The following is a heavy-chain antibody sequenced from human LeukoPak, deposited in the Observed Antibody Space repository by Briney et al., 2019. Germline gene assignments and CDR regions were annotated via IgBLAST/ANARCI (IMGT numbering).Heavy chain of an antibody. CDR3: TRDPRLREFES. CDR2: ISSDGNNK. D-gene: IGHD2-21*02. CDR1: GFTFSTSS. J-gene: IGHJ1*01. V-gene: IGHV3-30-3*01. Sequence: GGSLRLSCAASGFTFSTSSMHWVRQTPGKGLDWVALISSDGNNKYYANSVKGRFTISRDNSKNTLSLQMDSLRDDDTAVYYCTRDPRLREFESWGQGTLVTVSS.